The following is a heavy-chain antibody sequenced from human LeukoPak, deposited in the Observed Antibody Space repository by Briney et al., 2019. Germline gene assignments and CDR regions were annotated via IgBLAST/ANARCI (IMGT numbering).Heavy chain of an antibody. Sequence: GGSLRLSCAASGFTFSSYAMHWVRQAPGKGLEWVAVISYDGSNKYYADSVKGRFTISRDNSKNTLYLQMNSLRAVDTAVYYCATDVLDSSGYWGQGTLVTVSS. CDR3: ATDVLDSSGY. V-gene: IGHV3-30-3*01. CDR2: ISYDGSNK. J-gene: IGHJ4*02. CDR1: GFTFSSYA. D-gene: IGHD3-22*01.